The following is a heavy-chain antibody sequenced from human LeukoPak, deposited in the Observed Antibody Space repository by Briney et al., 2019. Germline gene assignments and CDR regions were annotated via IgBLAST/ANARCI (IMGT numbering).Heavy chain of an antibody. D-gene: IGHD6-13*01. CDR2: IHHSGST. Sequence: PSETLSLTCTVSGYSISSGYYWGWIRQPPGKGLEWIGSIHHSGSTYYNPSLKSRVTISVDTSKNQFSLKLSSVTAADTAVYYCARHRGPYSSSWYAVDYWGQGTLVTVSS. V-gene: IGHV4-38-2*02. CDR3: ARHRGPYSSSWYAVDY. J-gene: IGHJ4*02. CDR1: GYSISSGYY.